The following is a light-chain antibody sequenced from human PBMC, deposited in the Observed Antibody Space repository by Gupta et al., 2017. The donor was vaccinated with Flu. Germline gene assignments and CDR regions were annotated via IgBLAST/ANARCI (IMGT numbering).Light chain of an antibody. V-gene: IGLV1-44*01. J-gene: IGLJ1*01. CDR3: AAWDDSLNGHYV. CDR1: SSNIGSNA. Sequence: QSVLAQPPSASSTPGQRVPITCSGRSSNIGSNAVNWYQQVPGTAPKLLIYGNNQRPSGVPDRFSGSKSGTSASLAISGLQSEDEADYYCAAWDDSLNGHYVFGTGTKVTAL. CDR2: GNN.